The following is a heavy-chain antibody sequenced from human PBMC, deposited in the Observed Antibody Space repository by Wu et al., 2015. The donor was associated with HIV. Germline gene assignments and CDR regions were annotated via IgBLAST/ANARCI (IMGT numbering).Heavy chain of an antibody. CDR2: ISAYNGNT. D-gene: IGHD2-2*01. CDR1: GYTFTSYG. J-gene: IGHJ6*02. V-gene: IGHV1-18*01. CDR3: ARTRPPYCSSTSCYEVMDV. Sequence: QVQLVQSGAEVKKPGASVKVSCKASGYTFTSYGISWVRQAPGQGLEWMGWISAYNGNTNYAQKLQGRVTMTTDTSTSTAYMELRSLRSDDTAVYYCARTRPPYCSSTSCYEVMDVWGQGDHGSPSP.